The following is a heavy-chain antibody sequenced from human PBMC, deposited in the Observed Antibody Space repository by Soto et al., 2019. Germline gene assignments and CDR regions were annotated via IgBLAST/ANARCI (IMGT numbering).Heavy chain of an antibody. J-gene: IGHJ4*02. Sequence: PGGSLRLSCAVPGGIFHGYGMHWVRQAPGKGLEWVAIIRFDGSNEEYADSVKGRFTISRDNSKNTLYLQMNTLGAEDTAVYYCARERGARGVGGTLAFWGPGTLVTVSS. D-gene: IGHD1-26*01. CDR3: ARERGARGVGGTLAF. CDR1: GGIFHGYG. V-gene: IGHV3-33*01. CDR2: IRFDGSNE.